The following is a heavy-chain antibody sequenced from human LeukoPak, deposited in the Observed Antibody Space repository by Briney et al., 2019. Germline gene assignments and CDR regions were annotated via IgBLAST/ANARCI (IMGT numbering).Heavy chain of an antibody. J-gene: IGHJ4*02. CDR2: ISSSGSTI. CDR3: ASSLAENFDWLRRLDY. V-gene: IGHV3-48*04. CDR1: GFTFSSYS. Sequence: GGSLRLSCAASGFTFSSYSMNWVRQAPGKGLEWISYISSSGSTIYYADSVKGRFTISRDNAKNSLYLQMNSLRAEDTAVYYCASSLAENFDWLRRLDYWGQGTLVTVSS. D-gene: IGHD3-9*01.